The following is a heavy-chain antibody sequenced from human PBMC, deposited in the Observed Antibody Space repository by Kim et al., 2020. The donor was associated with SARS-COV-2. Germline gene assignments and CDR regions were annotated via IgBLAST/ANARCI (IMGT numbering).Heavy chain of an antibody. V-gene: IGHV3-21*01. D-gene: IGHD6-19*01. Sequence: GGSLRLSCAASGFTFSSYSMNWVRQAPGKGLEWISSITSNGSYIYYADSMKGRFTISRDNARASLYLQMNSLRAEDTAVYYCARVLTSVWSYFDYWGQGTLVTVSS. CDR1: GFTFSSYS. J-gene: IGHJ4*02. CDR2: ITSNGSYI. CDR3: ARVLTSVWSYFDY.